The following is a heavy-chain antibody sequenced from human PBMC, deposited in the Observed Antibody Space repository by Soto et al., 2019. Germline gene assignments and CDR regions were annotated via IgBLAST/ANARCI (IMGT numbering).Heavy chain of an antibody. Sequence: GESLKISCKGSGYSFTSYWIGWVRQMPGKGLEWMGIIYPGDSDTRYSPSFQGQVTISADKSISTAYLQWSSLKASDTAMYYCAKTAIRGVSYYYYYMDVWGKGTTVTVSS. D-gene: IGHD3-10*01. CDR3: AKTAIRGVSYYYYYMDV. J-gene: IGHJ6*03. CDR2: IYPGDSDT. CDR1: GYSFTSYW. V-gene: IGHV5-51*01.